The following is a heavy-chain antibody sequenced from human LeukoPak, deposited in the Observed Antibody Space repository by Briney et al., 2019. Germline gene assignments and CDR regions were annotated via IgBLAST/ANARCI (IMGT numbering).Heavy chain of an antibody. CDR2: VFYTGRT. D-gene: IGHD2-15*01. V-gene: IGHV4-59*01. J-gene: IGHJ5*02. CDR3: ARGVVVVADAPEWFDP. CDR1: GDSISSDY. Sequence: PSETLSLTCSVSGDSISSDYWNWLRQPPGKGLEWIGYVFYTGRTNYNPSFKSRVTMSVDPSKSQFSLKLTSVTAADTAVYFCARGVVVVADAPEWFDPWGQGTLVIVSP.